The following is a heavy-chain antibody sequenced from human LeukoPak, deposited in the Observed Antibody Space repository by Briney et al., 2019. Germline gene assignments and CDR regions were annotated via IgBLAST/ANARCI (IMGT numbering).Heavy chain of an antibody. CDR1: GGSISSSSYY. D-gene: IGHD6-13*01. CDR3: ARHGVAAAGFDY. J-gene: IGHJ4*02. V-gene: IGHV4-39*01. Sequence: PSETLSLTCTVSGGSISSSSYYWGWHRQPRGRGGEGSGSIYYSGSTYYNPSLTSRVTISVDTSKNQFSLKLTSVTAADTAVYYCARHGVAAAGFDYWGQGTLVTVSS. CDR2: IYYSGST.